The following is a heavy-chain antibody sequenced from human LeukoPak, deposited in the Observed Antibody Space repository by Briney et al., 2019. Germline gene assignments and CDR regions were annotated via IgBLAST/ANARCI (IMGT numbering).Heavy chain of an antibody. D-gene: IGHD4-17*01. CDR3: ASDYGDSYYYYGMDV. V-gene: IGHV3-11*01. CDR1: GFTFSDYY. CDR2: ISSSGSTI. J-gene: IGHJ6*02. Sequence: GGSLRLSCAAPGFTFSDYYMSWIRQAPGKGLEWVSYISSSGSTIYYADSVKGRFTISRDNAKNSLYLQMNSLRAEDTAVYYCASDYGDSYYYYGMDVWGQGTTVTVSS.